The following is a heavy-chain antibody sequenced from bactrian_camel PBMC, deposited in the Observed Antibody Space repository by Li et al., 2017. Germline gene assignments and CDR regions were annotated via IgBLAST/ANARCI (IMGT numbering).Heavy chain of an antibody. CDR2: IYSDGSDT. CDR3: VSTAGYYTPPYEYKY. CDR1: GLSFSNYY. D-gene: IGHD2*01. V-gene: IGHV3S5*01. J-gene: IGHJ4*01. Sequence: VQLVESGGRLVQPGGSLRLSCASSGLSFSNYYISWVRQSPSKGPEWVSSIYSDGSDTYYSDSLKGRFTISRDNAKNTIYLDMNSLQSEDTALYYCVSTAGYYTPPYEYKYWGQGTQVTVS.